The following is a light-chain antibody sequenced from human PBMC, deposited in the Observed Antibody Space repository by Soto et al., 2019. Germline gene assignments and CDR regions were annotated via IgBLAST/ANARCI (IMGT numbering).Light chain of an antibody. V-gene: IGKV3-20*01. CDR3: QLYGSSPELT. J-gene: IGKJ4*01. Sequence: EIVLTQSPGTLSLSPGDRAALSCRTTQILNGGSLAWYQVKPGQAPRLLMYDSSIRAAGVPNRFSGSGSGTDFTLTISRLENEDFAVYYCQLYGSSPELTFGGGTKVEIK. CDR2: DSS. CDR1: QILNGGS.